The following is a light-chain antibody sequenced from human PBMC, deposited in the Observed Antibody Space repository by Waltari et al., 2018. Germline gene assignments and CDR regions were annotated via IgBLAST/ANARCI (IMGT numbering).Light chain of an antibody. CDR3: QSYDSSLGGV. CDR1: SSNIGPGYD. CDR2: GNN. J-gene: IGLJ3*02. Sequence: QSVLTPPPSVSGAPGQRVTISCTGRSSNIGPGYDVHWCQPLQGTAPRLPTYGNNNRPSGVPDRFAGSKSATAASLAITGLQAEDEADYYCQSYDSSLGGVFGGGTKVTVL. V-gene: IGLV1-40*01.